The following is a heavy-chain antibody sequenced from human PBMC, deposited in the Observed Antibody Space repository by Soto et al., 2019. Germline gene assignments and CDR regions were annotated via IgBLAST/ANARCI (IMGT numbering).Heavy chain of an antibody. Sequence: EVQLLESGGGLVQPGGSLRLSCAASGFTFSSYAMSWVRQAPGKGLEWVSAISGSGGNTYYADSVKGRFTISRDNSKNTLFLQMNSLRGEDTAIYYCAKELDTAVVFEYWGQGTLVSVSS. V-gene: IGHV3-23*01. CDR3: AKELDTAVVFEY. CDR1: GFTFSSYA. D-gene: IGHD5-18*01. CDR2: ISGSGGNT. J-gene: IGHJ4*02.